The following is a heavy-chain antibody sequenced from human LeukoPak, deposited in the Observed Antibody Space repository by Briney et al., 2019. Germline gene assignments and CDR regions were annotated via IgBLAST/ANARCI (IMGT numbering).Heavy chain of an antibody. CDR2: INAGNGNT. CDR3: ARDWSYSNWFDP. Sequence: ASVKVSCKASGYTFTSYAMHWVRQAPGQRLEWMGWINAGNGNTKYSQKFQGRVTITRDTSASTAYMELSRLRSDDTAVYYCARDWSYSNWFDPWGQGTLVTVSS. V-gene: IGHV1-3*01. J-gene: IGHJ5*02. CDR1: GYTFTSYA. D-gene: IGHD1-26*01.